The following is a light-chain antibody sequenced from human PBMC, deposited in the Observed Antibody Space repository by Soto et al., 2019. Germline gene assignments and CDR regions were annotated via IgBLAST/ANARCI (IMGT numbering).Light chain of an antibody. Sequence: QSVLTQPPSASGSPGQSVTISCTGTSSDLGDYDYVSWYQRHPGKAPKLMIYEVNKRPSGVPDRFSGSKSGNTASLTVTGHQVEDGAGYYCNPYPGSNNLIFAGGTKLTAL. CDR3: NPYPGSNNLI. J-gene: IGLJ2*01. CDR1: SSDLGDYDY. CDR2: EVN. V-gene: IGLV2-8*01.